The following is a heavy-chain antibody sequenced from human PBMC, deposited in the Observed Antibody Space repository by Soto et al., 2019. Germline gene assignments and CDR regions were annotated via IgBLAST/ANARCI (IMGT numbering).Heavy chain of an antibody. V-gene: IGHV3-11*01. CDR1: GFTFSDYY. J-gene: IGHJ3*02. CDR2: LSSSGNTI. CDR3: ARGGRSGYYAQDEAFDI. Sequence: QVQLVKSGGGLVKPGGSLRLSCAASGFTFSDYYMNWIRQPPGKGLEWVSYLSSSGNTIYYADSVRGRFTISRDNAKNSLYLQMNSLRAEDTAVYYCARGGRSGYYAQDEAFDIWGQGTMVTVSS. D-gene: IGHD3-3*01.